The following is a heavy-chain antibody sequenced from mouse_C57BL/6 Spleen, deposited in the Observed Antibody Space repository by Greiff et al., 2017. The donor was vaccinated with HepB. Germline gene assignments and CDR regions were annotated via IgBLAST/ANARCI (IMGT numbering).Heavy chain of an antibody. V-gene: IGHV1-64*01. Sequence: QVQLQQPGAELVKPGASVKLSCKASGYTFTSYWMHGVKQRPGQGLEWIGMIHPNSGSTNYNEKFKSKATLTVDKSSSTAYMQLSSLTSEDSAVYYCARSTERYFDVWGTGTTVTVSS. CDR3: ARSTERYFDV. CDR2: IHPNSGST. J-gene: IGHJ1*03. CDR1: GYTFTSYW.